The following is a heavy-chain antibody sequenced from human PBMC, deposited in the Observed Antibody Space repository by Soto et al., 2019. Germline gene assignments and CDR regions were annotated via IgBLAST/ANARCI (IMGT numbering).Heavy chain of an antibody. Sequence: SETLSLTCTVSGGSISSYYWSWIRQPPGKGLEWIGYIYYSGSTNYNPSLKSRVTISVDTSKNQFSLKLSSVTAADPAVYYCARSVYGDSPDYWGQGTLVTVSS. D-gene: IGHD4-17*01. V-gene: IGHV4-59*01. CDR1: GGSISSYY. CDR2: IYYSGST. CDR3: ARSVYGDSPDY. J-gene: IGHJ4*02.